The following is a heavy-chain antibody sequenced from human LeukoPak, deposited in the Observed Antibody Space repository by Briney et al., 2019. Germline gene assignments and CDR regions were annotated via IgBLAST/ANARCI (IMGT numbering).Heavy chain of an antibody. V-gene: IGHV3-30*18. CDR3: AKENVLLWFGEFRTHDY. CDR1: GFTLSSYD. D-gene: IGHD3-10*01. Sequence: PGGSLRLSCAASGFTLSSYDMHWVRQAPGKGLEWVAVISYDGSNKYYADSVKGRFTISRDNSKNTLYLQMNSLRAEDTAVYYCAKENVLLWFGEFRTHDYWGQGTLVTVSS. J-gene: IGHJ4*02. CDR2: ISYDGSNK.